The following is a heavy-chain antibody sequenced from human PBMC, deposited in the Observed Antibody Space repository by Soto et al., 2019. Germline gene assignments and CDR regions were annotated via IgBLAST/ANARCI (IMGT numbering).Heavy chain of an antibody. Sequence: GGSLRLSCAASGFTFSSYWMHWVRQAPGKGLVWVSRINSDGSSTSYADSVKGRFTISRDNAKNTLYLQMNSLRAEDTAVYYCATLTGYYQTIFDYWGQGTLVTVSS. CDR2: INSDGSST. D-gene: IGHD3-9*01. J-gene: IGHJ4*02. CDR3: ATLTGYYQTIFDY. V-gene: IGHV3-74*01. CDR1: GFTFSSYW.